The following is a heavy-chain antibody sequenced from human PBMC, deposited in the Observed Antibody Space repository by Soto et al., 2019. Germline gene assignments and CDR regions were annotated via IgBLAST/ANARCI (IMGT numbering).Heavy chain of an antibody. J-gene: IGHJ4*02. CDR3: AKEKPTTTCFDS. Sequence: LRLSCVASGFSFSSYPMTWVRQAPGKGLEWVSVISGSGTNTYYAESVKGRFTISRDSSQNTLYLQMNSLRAEDTAVYYCAKEKPTTTCFDSWGQGTLVTVSS. D-gene: IGHD1-1*01. CDR2: ISGSGTNT. CDR1: GFSFSSYP. V-gene: IGHV3-23*01.